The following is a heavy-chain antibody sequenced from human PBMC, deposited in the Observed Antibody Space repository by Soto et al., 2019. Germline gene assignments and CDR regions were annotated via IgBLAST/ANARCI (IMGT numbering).Heavy chain of an antibody. J-gene: IGHJ4*02. CDR1: GFTFSGYG. D-gene: IGHD3-16*01. CDR3: GRDGVGGTAFWGSLDY. CDR2: IRYDGSNI. V-gene: IGHV3-33*01. Sequence: PGGSLRLSCVASGFTFSGYGMHWVRQAPGKGLEWVAIIRYDGSNIYYADSVRGRFAISRDNSKNTLFLKMDSLGAEDTVFYYCGRDGVGGTAFWGSLDYWGKGALVTVPS.